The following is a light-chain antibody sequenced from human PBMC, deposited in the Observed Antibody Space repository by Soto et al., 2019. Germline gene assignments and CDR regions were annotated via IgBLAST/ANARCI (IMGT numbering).Light chain of an antibody. J-gene: IGLJ3*02. CDR2: LNSDGSH. CDR3: QTWGTGSWV. CDR1: SGHSSYA. Sequence: QPVLTQSPAASASLGASVKLTCTLSSGHSSYAIAWHQQQPEKGPRYLMKLNSDGSHSKGDRIPDRFSGSSSGAERYLTISSLQSEDEADYYCQTWGTGSWVFGGGTKLTV. V-gene: IGLV4-69*01.